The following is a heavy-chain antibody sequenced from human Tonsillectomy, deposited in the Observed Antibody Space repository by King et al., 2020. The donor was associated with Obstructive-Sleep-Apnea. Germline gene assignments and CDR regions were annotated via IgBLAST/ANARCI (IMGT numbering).Heavy chain of an antibody. D-gene: IGHD1-26*01. J-gene: IGHJ4*02. CDR1: GYRLTTYW. CDR2: IYPSDSDT. CDR3: ARLLSGRGSYLGFDY. V-gene: IGHV5-51*01. Sequence: QLVQSGAEVKKPGESLKISCKVSGYRLTTYWIGWVRQMPGKGLEWMGIIYPSDSDTRYSPSFQGQVTISVDKSISTAYLQWSSLKASDTAMYYCARLLSGRGSYLGFDYWGQGTLVTVSS.